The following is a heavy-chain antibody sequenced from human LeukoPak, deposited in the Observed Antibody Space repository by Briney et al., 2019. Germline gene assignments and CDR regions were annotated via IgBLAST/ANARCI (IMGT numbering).Heavy chain of an antibody. CDR3: ARDRITMIVVVMDYYGMDV. CDR1: GFTFSSYA. J-gene: IGHJ6*02. CDR2: ISYDGSNK. V-gene: IGHV3-30-3*01. D-gene: IGHD3-22*01. Sequence: GGSPRLSCAASGFTFSSYAMHWVRQAPGKGLEWVAVISYDGSNKYYADSVKGRFTISRDNSKNTLYLQMNSLRAEDTAVYYCARDRITMIVVVMDYYGMDVWGQGTTVTVSS.